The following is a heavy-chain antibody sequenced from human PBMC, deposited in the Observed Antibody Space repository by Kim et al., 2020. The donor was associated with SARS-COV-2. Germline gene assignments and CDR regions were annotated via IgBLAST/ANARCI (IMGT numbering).Heavy chain of an antibody. CDR3: AKENYDSSGPEYFQH. Sequence: DSVKGRFTISRDNSKNTLYLQMNSLRAEDTAVYYCAKENYDSSGPEYFQHWGQGTLVTVSS. J-gene: IGHJ1*01. D-gene: IGHD3-22*01. V-gene: IGHV3-23*01.